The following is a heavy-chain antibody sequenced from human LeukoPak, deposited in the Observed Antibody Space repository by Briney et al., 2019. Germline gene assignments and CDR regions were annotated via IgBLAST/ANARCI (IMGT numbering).Heavy chain of an antibody. CDR2: IHTSGST. V-gene: IGHV4-4*07. J-gene: IGHJ5*02. Sequence: PSQTLSLTLTVSGGATCSNLVSLIGQPAGKGLEWIGRIHTSGSTNYNPSLKSRVTMSVDTSKNQFSLKLSSVTAADTALYYCARDARGYCSGGPCLSWFDPWGEGTLVTVSS. D-gene: IGHD2-15*01. CDR3: ARDARGYCSGGPCLSWFDP. CDR1: GGATCSNL.